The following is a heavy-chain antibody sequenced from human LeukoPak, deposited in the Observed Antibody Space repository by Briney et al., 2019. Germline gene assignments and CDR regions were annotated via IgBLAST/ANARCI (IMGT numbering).Heavy chain of an antibody. CDR1: GYSFTSYW. D-gene: IGHD6-13*01. Sequence: GESLKISCKGSGYSFTSYWIGWVRQMPGKGLEWMGIIYPGDSDTRYSPSFQRQVTISADKSISTAYLQWSSLKASDTAMYYCATTDLYSSSWYRRYFQHWGQGTLVTVSS. CDR3: ATTDLYSSSWYRRYFQH. J-gene: IGHJ1*01. V-gene: IGHV5-51*01. CDR2: IYPGDSDT.